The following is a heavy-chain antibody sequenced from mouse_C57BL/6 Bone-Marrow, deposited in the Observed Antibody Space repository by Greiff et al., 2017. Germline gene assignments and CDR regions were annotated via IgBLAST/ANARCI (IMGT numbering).Heavy chain of an antibody. CDR3: AIWSYDGYYREYYYAMDY. V-gene: IGHV1-74*01. Sequence: VQLQQPGAELVKPGASVKVSCKASGYTFTSYWMHWVKQRPGQGLEWIGRIHPSDSDTNYNQKFKGKATLTVDKSTSTAYMQLSSLTSEDSAVYYCAIWSYDGYYREYYYAMDYWGQGTSVTVSS. CDR2: IHPSDSDT. J-gene: IGHJ4*01. D-gene: IGHD2-3*01. CDR1: GYTFTSYW.